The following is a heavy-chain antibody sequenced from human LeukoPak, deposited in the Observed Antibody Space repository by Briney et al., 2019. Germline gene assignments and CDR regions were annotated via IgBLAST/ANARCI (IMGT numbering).Heavy chain of an antibody. D-gene: IGHD6-13*01. CDR1: GFTFSSYA. CDR3: AEDPDIAAAVTRGDY. V-gene: IGHV3-23*01. J-gene: IGHJ4*02. Sequence: GGSLRLSCAASGFTFSSYAMSWVRQAPGKGLEWVSAISGSGGSTYYADSVKGRFTISRDNSKNTLYLQMNSLRAEDTAVYYCAEDPDIAAAVTRGDYWGQGTLVTVSS. CDR2: ISGSGGST.